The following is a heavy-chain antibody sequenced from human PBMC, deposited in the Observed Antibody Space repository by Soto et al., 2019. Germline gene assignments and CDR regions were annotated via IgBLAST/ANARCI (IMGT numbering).Heavy chain of an antibody. V-gene: IGHV4-4*02. J-gene: IGHJ6*02. CDR1: GGSISSNDW. Sequence: SETLSLTCAVSGGSISSNDWWSWVRQPPGEGLEWIGEIYHSGSTNYNPSLKSRVTISLDKSKNHFSLKLSSVTPADTAVYYCARDRYYGSGTYYNFYSGMDVWGQGTTVTVSS. CDR3: ARDRYYGSGTYYNFYSGMDV. CDR2: IYHSGST. D-gene: IGHD3-10*01.